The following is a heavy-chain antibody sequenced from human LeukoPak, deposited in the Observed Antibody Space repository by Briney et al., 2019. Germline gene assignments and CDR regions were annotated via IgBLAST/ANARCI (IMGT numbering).Heavy chain of an antibody. CDR1: GFTFSNHW. J-gene: IGHJ4*02. V-gene: IGHV3-74*01. Sequence: GGSLRLSCAASGFTFSNHWMHWVRQAPGKGLVWVSRINNDGTSAVYADSVKGRFTTSRDNAKNTLYLQMNSLRAEDTTVYYCARDSRSWDFDFWGQGTLVTVSS. CDR2: INNDGTSA. D-gene: IGHD3-16*01. CDR3: ARDSRSWDFDF.